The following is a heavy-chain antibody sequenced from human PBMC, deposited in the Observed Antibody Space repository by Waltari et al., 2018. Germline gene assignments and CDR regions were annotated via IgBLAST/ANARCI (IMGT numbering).Heavy chain of an antibody. CDR1: GFTFSSYA. V-gene: IGHV3-30*01. J-gene: IGHJ4*02. Sequence: QVQLVESGGGVVQPGRSLRLSCAASGFTFSSYAMDWVRQAPGKGLEWVAVISYDGSNKYYADSVKGRFTISRDNSKNTLYLQMNSLRAEDTAVYYCARVTYYYDSSGFDYWGQGTLVTVSS. CDR3: ARVTYYYDSSGFDY. CDR2: ISYDGSNK. D-gene: IGHD3-22*01.